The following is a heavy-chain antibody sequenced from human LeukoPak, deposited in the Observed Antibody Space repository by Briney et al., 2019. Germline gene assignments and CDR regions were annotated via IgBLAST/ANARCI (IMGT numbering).Heavy chain of an antibody. D-gene: IGHD3-3*01. CDR1: GYTFTNYY. Sequence: ASVKVSCKASGYTFTNYYMHWVRQAPGQGLEWMGIIIPSGGGTTYAQRFQGRVTITADESTSTAYMELSSLRSEDTAVYYCARTHVVLRFLEWFNYYYYYGMDVWGQGTTVTVSS. CDR2: IIPSGGGT. CDR3: ARTHVVLRFLEWFNYYYYYGMDV. V-gene: IGHV1-46*01. J-gene: IGHJ6*02.